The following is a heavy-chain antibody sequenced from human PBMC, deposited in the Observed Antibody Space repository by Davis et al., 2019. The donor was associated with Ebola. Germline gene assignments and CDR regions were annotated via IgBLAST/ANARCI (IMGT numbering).Heavy chain of an antibody. D-gene: IGHD6-19*01. V-gene: IGHV3-7*03. CDR3: ARDSHSSGWYGVNWFDP. J-gene: IGHJ5*02. CDR2: IKQDGSEK. Sequence: GSLRLSCAASGFTFSSYWMSWVRQAPGKGLEWVANIKQDGSEKYYVDSVKGRFTISRDNAKNSLYLQMNSLRAEDTAVYYCARDSHSSGWYGVNWFDPWGQGTLVTVSS. CDR1: GFTFSSYW.